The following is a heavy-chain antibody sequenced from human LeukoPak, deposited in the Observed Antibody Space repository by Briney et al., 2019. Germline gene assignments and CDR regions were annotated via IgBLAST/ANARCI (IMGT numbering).Heavy chain of an antibody. V-gene: IGHV3-7*02. J-gene: IGHJ6*02. D-gene: IGHD2-21*02. CDR3: MMSLTAHYYYGMDV. Sequence: PGGSMRLSCGASGFTFSDYWMSWVRQAPGKGLEWVANIKQDGSEKYYVDSVKGRFTISRDNAKNSLYLQMNSLRAEDTAVYHCMMSLTAHYYYGMDVWGQGTTVAVSS. CDR2: IKQDGSEK. CDR1: GFTFSDYW.